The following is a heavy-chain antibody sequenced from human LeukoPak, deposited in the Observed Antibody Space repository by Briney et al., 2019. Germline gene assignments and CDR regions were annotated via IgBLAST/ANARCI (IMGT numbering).Heavy chain of an antibody. J-gene: IGHJ6*02. Sequence: GGSLRLSCAASGFTFSRYEMNWVRQAPGEGLEWVSYISSSGSTIYYADSVKGRFTISRDNAKNSLYLQMNSLRAEDTAVYYCARDYCSSTSCYSPGMDVWGQGTTVTVSS. V-gene: IGHV3-48*03. CDR3: ARDYCSSTSCYSPGMDV. D-gene: IGHD2-2*02. CDR2: ISSSGSTI. CDR1: GFTFSRYE.